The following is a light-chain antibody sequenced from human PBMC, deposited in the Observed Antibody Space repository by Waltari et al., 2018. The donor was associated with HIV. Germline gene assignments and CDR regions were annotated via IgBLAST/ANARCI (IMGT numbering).Light chain of an antibody. CDR3: QVRDSSTDHWV. CDR2: DDS. Sequence: SYVLTQPPSVSVAPGKTARITCGGNNIGSKSVHWYQQKPGQAPVVGIYDDSDRPSGVPERCSGSNSGNTATLTISRVEAGDEADYYCQVRDSSTDHWVFGGGTKLTVL. V-gene: IGLV3-21*04. J-gene: IGLJ3*02. CDR1: NIGSKS.